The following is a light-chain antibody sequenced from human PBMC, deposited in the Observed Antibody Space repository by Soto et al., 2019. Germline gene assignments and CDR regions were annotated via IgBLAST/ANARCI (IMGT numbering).Light chain of an antibody. Sequence: NFMLTQPHSVSESPGKTVTISCTHSSGSIASNYVQWYQQRPGSAPTTVIYEDNQRPSGVPDRFSGSIDSSSNSASLTISGLKTEDEADYYCQSYDSSNPVVFGGGTKVTVL. J-gene: IGLJ2*01. V-gene: IGLV6-57*04. CDR1: SGSIASNY. CDR2: EDN. CDR3: QSYDSSNPVV.